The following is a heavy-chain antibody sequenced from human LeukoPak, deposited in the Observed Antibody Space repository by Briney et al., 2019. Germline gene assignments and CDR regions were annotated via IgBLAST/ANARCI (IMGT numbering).Heavy chain of an antibody. Sequence: GGSLRLSCAASGFTFSSYWMSWVRQAPGKGLEWVANIKQDGSEKYYVDSVKGRFTISRDNAKNSLYLQMNSLRAEDTAVYYCAREGIQLWSLYYFDYWGQGTLVTVSS. CDR1: GFTFSSYW. D-gene: IGHD5-18*01. CDR2: IKQDGSEK. J-gene: IGHJ4*02. CDR3: AREGIQLWSLYYFDY. V-gene: IGHV3-7*01.